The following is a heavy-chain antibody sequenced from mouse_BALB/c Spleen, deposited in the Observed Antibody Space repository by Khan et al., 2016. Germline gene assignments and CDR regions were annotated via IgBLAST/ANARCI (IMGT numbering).Heavy chain of an antibody. J-gene: IGHJ2*01. D-gene: IGHD1-1*01. V-gene: IGHV3-2*02. CDR2: ISYSGST. Sequence: EVQLQESGPGLVKPSQSLSLTCTVTGYSITSDYAWNWIRQFPGNNLEWMGYISYSGSTTYNPSLKSRISITRDTSKNQFFLHLNSVTTEDTATYYCARKDYGSENYFDYWGQGTTLTVSS. CDR3: ARKDYGSENYFDY. CDR1: GYSITSDYA.